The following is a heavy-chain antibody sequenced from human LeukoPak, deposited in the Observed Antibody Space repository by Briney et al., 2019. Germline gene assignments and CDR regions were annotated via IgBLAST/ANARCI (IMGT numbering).Heavy chain of an antibody. V-gene: IGHV3-23*01. CDR2: ISGSGGST. CDR3: AKDLSGGYDYFDY. J-gene: IGHJ4*02. D-gene: IGHD5-12*01. Sequence: PGGSLRLSCAASGFTFSSYGMSWVRQAPGKGLEWVSAISGSGGSTYYTDSVKGRFTISRDNSKSTLYLQMNSLRAEDTAVYYCAKDLSGGYDYFDYWGQGTLVTVSS. CDR1: GFTFSSYG.